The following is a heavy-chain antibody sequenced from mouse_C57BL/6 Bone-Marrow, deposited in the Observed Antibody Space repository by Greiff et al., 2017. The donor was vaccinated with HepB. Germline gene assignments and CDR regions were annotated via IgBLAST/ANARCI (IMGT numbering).Heavy chain of an antibody. CDR2: INPGSGGT. V-gene: IGHV1-54*01. CDR1: GYAFTNYL. Sequence: VQLQQSGAELVRPGTSVKVSCKASGYAFTNYLIEWVKQRPGQGLEWIGVINPGSGGTNYNEKFKGKATLTADKSSSTAYMQLSSLTSEDSAVYFCARRRITTVVAPYYAMDYWGQGTSVTVSS. CDR3: ARRRITTVVAPYYAMDY. D-gene: IGHD1-1*01. J-gene: IGHJ4*01.